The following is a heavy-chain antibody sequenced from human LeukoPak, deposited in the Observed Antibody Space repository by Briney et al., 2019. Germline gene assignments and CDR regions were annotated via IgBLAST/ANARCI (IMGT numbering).Heavy chain of an antibody. CDR2: IYYSGST. CDR3: ARHSPNRIVGATWEGDCFDY. J-gene: IGHJ4*02. Sequence: PSETLSLTCTVSGGSISSYYWGWIRQPPGKGLEWIGYIYYSGSTNYNPSLKSRVTISVDTSKNQFSLKLSSVTAADTAVYYCARHSPNRIVGATWEGDCFDYWGQGTLVTVSS. V-gene: IGHV4-59*08. CDR1: GGSISSYY. D-gene: IGHD1-26*01.